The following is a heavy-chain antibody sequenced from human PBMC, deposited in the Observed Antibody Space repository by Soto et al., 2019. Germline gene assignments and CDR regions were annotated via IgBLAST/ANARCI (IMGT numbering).Heavy chain of an antibody. CDR2: INHSGST. V-gene: IGHV4-34*01. Sequence: SETLSLTCAVYGGSFSGYYWSWIRQPPGKGLEWIGEINHSGSTNYNPSLKSRVTISVDTSKNQFSLKLSSVTAADTAVYYCARGSRYYYDSSGYTDRGMDVWGQGTTVTVSS. CDR3: ARGSRYYYDSSGYTDRGMDV. CDR1: GGSFSGYY. D-gene: IGHD3-22*01. J-gene: IGHJ6*02.